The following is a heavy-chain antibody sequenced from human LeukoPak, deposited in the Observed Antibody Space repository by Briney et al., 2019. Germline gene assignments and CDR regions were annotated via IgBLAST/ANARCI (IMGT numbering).Heavy chain of an antibody. CDR2: MCYDGSKK. V-gene: IGHV3-33*01. CDR1: GFTVSGYS. D-gene: IGHD3-10*01. CDR3: APAGGISTWFLDY. J-gene: IGHJ4*02. Sequence: PGRSLRLSCAASGFTVSGYSMHWVRQAPGKGLEWVSVMCYDGSKKYYVDSVKGRFTVSRDTSKNTLNLQMDSLRAEDTGVYYCAPAGGISTWFLDYWGQGTLVAVSS.